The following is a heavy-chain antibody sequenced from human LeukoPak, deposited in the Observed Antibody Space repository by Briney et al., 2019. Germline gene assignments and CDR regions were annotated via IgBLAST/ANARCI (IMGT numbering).Heavy chain of an antibody. Sequence: PSETLSLTCTVSGGSISSGSYYWSWIRQPAWKGLEWIGHIYTSGSTDYNPSLKSRVTISVDTSKNQFSLKLSSVTAADTAVYYCASPSVGDYGGKGGLGYWGQGTLVTVSS. D-gene: IGHD4-23*01. V-gene: IGHV4-61*09. J-gene: IGHJ4*02. CDR3: ASPSVGDYGGKGGLGY. CDR2: IYTSGST. CDR1: GGSISSGSYY.